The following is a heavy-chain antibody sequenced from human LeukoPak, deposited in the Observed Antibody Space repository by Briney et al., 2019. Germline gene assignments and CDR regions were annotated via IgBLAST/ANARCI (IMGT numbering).Heavy chain of an antibody. J-gene: IGHJ4*02. D-gene: IGHD1-14*01. Sequence: GKSLILSCAASGFTFSSYGMHWVRQAPGKGLEWVAVISYDGGDQYYADSVKGRFTVSRDNAKNSLYLQMNSLRADDAAVYYCATDGEPFDWWGQGTLVTVSS. CDR1: GFTFSSYG. CDR3: ATDGEPFDW. V-gene: IGHV3-33*03. CDR2: ISYDGGDQ.